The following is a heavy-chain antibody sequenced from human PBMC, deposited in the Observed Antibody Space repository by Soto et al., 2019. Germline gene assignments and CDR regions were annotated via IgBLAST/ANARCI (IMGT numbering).Heavy chain of an antibody. D-gene: IGHD3-10*01. J-gene: IGHJ2*01. CDR2: ISASGGST. CDR3: ANLWFGGVTRYSDL. V-gene: IGHV3-23*01. CDR1: GFTFSSYA. Sequence: EVQLLESGGGLVQPGGSLRLSCAASGFTFSSYAMSWVRLAPGKGLQWVSAISASGGSTYYADSVKGRFTISRDNTKNTLYLQMNSLRDADTALYYCANLWFGGVTRYSDLWGRGTLVTVSS.